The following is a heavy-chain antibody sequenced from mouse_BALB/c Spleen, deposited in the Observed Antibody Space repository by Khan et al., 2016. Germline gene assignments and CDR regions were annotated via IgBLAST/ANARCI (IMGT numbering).Heavy chain of an antibody. CDR1: GYSITSDYA. CDR2: ISYSGST. D-gene: IGHD1-1*01. J-gene: IGHJ3*01. V-gene: IGHV3-2*02. Sequence: EVQLQESGPGLVKPSQSLSLTCTVTGYSITSDYAWNWIRQFPGNKLEWMGYISYSGSTSYNPSLKSRISITRDTSKNQFFLQLNSVTTEDTATXYCASSGYYGSRAYWGQGTLVTVSA. CDR3: ASSGYYGSRAY.